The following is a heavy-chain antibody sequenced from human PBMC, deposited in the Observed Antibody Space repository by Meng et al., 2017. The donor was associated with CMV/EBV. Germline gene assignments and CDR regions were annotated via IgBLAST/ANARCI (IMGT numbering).Heavy chain of an antibody. CDR2: IIPILGIA. CDR3: ARPYCSSTNCYTNWFDP. D-gene: IGHD2-2*01. J-gene: IGHJ5*02. V-gene: IGHV1-69*10. Sequence: SVKVSCKASGGTFSSYAISWVRQAPGQGLEWMGGIIPILGIANYAQKFQGRVTITADKSTSTAYMELSSLRSEDTAVYYCARPYCSSTNCYTNWFDPWGQGTLVTVSS. CDR1: GGTFSSYA.